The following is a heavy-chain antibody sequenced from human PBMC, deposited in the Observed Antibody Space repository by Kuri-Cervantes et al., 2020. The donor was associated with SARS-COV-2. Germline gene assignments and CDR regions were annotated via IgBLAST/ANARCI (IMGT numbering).Heavy chain of an antibody. J-gene: IGHJ3*02. CDR3: ARDQGSGNPALDACDI. CDR2: IYTSGST. D-gene: IGHD3-3*01. CDR1: GDSISSYY. V-gene: IGHV4-4*07. Sequence: SETLSLTCTVSGDSISSYYWSWIRQPAGKGLEWIGRIYTSGSTNYNPSLKSRVTISVDTSKNQISLKLSSVTAADTAVYYCARDQGSGNPALDACDIWGQGTTVTVSS.